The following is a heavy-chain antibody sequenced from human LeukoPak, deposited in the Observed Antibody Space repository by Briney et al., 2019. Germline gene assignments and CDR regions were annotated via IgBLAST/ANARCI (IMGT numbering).Heavy chain of an antibody. CDR1: GGSISSSSYY. Sequence: PSETLSLTCTVSGGSISSSSYYWGWIRQPPGKGLEWIGSIYYSGSTYYNPSLKSRVTISVDTSKNQFSLKLSSVTAADTAVYYCARQGLIAFWSGSMYGMDVWGQGTTVTVSS. D-gene: IGHD3-3*01. CDR2: IYYSGST. J-gene: IGHJ6*02. V-gene: IGHV4-39*01. CDR3: ARQGLIAFWSGSMYGMDV.